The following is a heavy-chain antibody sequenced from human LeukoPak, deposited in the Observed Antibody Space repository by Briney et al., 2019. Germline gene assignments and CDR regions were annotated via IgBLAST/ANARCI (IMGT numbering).Heavy chain of an antibody. D-gene: IGHD3-22*01. J-gene: IGHJ4*02. Sequence: TGGSLRLSCAASGFTFSSYGMHWVRQAPGKGLEWLAVIWYDGGNIYYADPVKGRFAISRDNSKNTLYLQINSLRAEDTAVYYCARARNDYDTSSFSALDYWGQGTLVTVSS. CDR1: GFTFSSYG. V-gene: IGHV3-33*01. CDR3: ARARNDYDTSSFSALDY. CDR2: IWYDGGNI.